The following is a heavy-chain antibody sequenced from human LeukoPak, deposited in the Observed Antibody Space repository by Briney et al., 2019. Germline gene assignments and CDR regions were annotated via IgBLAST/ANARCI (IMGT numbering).Heavy chain of an antibody. CDR1: GGSFSGYY. V-gene: IGHV4-34*01. Sequence: SEILSLTSAVYGGSFSGYYWSWIRQPPGKGLEWIGEINHSGSTYYNPPLKSRVTISVDTSKNQFSLKLTSVTAADTAVYYCATLGEYYDSSGYYYNWGQGTLVTVSS. D-gene: IGHD3-22*01. CDR3: ATLGEYYDSSGYYYN. J-gene: IGHJ4*02. CDR2: INHSGST.